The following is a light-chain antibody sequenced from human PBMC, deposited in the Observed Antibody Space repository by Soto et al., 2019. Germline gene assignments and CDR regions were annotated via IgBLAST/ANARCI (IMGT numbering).Light chain of an antibody. V-gene: IGKV4-1*01. CDR2: WAS. CDR3: QQYYNLPWT. J-gene: IGKJ1*01. Sequence: DIVLTQFPDSLAVSPGERATINCKSSQSVLYRSNNKNYLAWYQQKPGQPPKLLIYWASTRESGVPDRLSGSGSGTDFTLTISSLQAEDVAIYYCQQYYNLPWTFGQGSKVEIK. CDR1: QSVLYRSNNKNY.